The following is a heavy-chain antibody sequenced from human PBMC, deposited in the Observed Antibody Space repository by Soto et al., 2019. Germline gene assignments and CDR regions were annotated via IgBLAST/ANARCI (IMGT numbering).Heavy chain of an antibody. J-gene: IGHJ4*02. V-gene: IGHV1-18*01. D-gene: IGHD3-16*02. Sequence: ASVKVSCKASGYTFTSYGISWVRQAPGQGLEWMGWISAYNGNTNYAQKLQGRVTMTTDNAKNSLYLQMNSLRAEDTAVYYCARDDSGYPSYFHYWGQGTLVTVSS. CDR1: GYTFTSYG. CDR3: ARDDSGYPSYFHY. CDR2: ISAYNGNT.